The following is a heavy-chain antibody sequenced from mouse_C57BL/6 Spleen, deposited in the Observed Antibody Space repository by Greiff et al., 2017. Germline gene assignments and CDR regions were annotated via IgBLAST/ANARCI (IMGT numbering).Heavy chain of an antibody. Sequence: VKLVESGPGLVAPSQSLSITCTVSGFSLTSYAISWVRQPPGKGLEWLGVIWTGGGTNYNSALKSRLSISKDNSKSQVFLKMNSLQTDDTARYYCARNRDYSNYVPYAMDYWGQGTSVTVSS. CDR3: ARNRDYSNYVPYAMDY. CDR2: IWTGGGT. J-gene: IGHJ4*01. CDR1: GFSLTSYA. D-gene: IGHD2-5*01. V-gene: IGHV2-9-1*01.